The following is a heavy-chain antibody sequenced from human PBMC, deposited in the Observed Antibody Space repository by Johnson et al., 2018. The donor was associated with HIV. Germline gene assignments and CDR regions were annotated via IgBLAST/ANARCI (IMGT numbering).Heavy chain of an antibody. CDR2: LGTAGDT. V-gene: IGHV3-13*01. CDR3: ARAGPSDAFDI. CDR1: GFTFSSYA. Sequence: GGLVQPGGSLRLSCAASGFTFSSYAMHWVRQATGKGLEWVSALGTAGDTYYPGSVKGRFTISRENAKNSLYLQMNSLRAGDTAVYYCARAGPSDAFDIWGQGTMVTVSS. J-gene: IGHJ3*02.